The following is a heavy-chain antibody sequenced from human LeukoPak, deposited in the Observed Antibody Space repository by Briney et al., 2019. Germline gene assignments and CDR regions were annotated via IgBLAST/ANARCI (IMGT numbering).Heavy chain of an antibody. V-gene: IGHV3-53*01. J-gene: IGHJ4*02. CDR1: GFTVSSNY. CDR3: ARDYYFDY. Sequence: PGGSLRLSCAVSGFTVSSNYMSWVRQAPGKGLEWVSVIYSGGSTYYADSVKGRFTISRDNSKNTLYLQMNSLRAEDTAVYYCARDYYFDYWGQGTLVTVSS. CDR2: IYSGGST.